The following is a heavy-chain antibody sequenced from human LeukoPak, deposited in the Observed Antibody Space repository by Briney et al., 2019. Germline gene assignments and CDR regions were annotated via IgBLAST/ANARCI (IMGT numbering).Heavy chain of an antibody. Sequence: EPGGSLRLSCAASGLTFSSYAMHWVRQAPGKGLEWVAVISYDGSNKYYADSVKGRFTISRDNSKNTLYLQMNSLRAEDTAVYYCARWGDGRPKLDYWGQGTLVTVSS. CDR1: GLTFSSYA. V-gene: IGHV3-30*04. D-gene: IGHD5-24*01. CDR3: ARWGDGRPKLDY. CDR2: ISYDGSNK. J-gene: IGHJ4*02.